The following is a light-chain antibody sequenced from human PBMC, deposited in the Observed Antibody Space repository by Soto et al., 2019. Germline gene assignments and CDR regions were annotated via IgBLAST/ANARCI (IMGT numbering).Light chain of an antibody. V-gene: IGLV2-8*01. Sequence: ALTQPPSASGSPGQSVTISCTGTSSDVGGYNYVSWYQQHPGKAPKLMIYEVSRRPSGVPDRFSGSKSGNTASLTVSGLQAEDEADYYCSSYAGSNNLVFGGGTKLTVL. CDR1: SSDVGGYNY. J-gene: IGLJ2*01. CDR3: SSYAGSNNLV. CDR2: EVS.